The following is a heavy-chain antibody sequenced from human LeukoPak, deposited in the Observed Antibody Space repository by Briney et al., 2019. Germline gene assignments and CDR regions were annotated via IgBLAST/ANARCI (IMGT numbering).Heavy chain of an antibody. CDR3: AKEGALRDFDY. J-gene: IGHJ4*02. CDR2: IRYDGNNK. CDR1: GFTFSNYG. D-gene: IGHD3-16*01. Sequence: GGSLRLSCAAPGFTFSNYGMHWVRHAPGKGLEWVAVIRYDGNNKYYADSVKGRFTISRDNSKNTLYLQMNSLRAEDTAGYYCAKEGALRDFDYWGQGALVTVSS. V-gene: IGHV3-30*02.